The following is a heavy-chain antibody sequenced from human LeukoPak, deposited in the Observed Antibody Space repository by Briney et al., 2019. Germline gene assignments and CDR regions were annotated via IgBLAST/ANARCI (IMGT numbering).Heavy chain of an antibody. D-gene: IGHD3-3*01. CDR2: ISSSGSTI. CDR3: ARVNTYYDFWSGYLDY. V-gene: IGHV3-48*03. CDR1: GFTFSSYE. Sequence: GGSLRLSCAASGFTFSSYEMNWVRQAPGKGLEWVSYISSSGSTIYYADSVKGRCTISRDNAKNSLYLQLNSLRAEDTAVYYCARVNTYYDFWSGYLDYWGQGTLVTVSS. J-gene: IGHJ4*02.